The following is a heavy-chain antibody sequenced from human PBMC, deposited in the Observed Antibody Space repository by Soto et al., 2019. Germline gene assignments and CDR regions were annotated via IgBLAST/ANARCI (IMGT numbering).Heavy chain of an antibody. CDR2: ISAYNGNT. V-gene: IGHV1-18*01. CDR3: AIYTLSGYSSGWYGNFDY. CDR1: GYTFTSYG. Sequence: GASVKVSCKASGYTFTSYGISWVRQAPGQGLEWMGWISAYNGNTNYAQKLQGRVTMTTDTSTSTAYMELRSLRSDDTAVYYCAIYTLSGYSSGWYGNFDYWGQGTLVTVSS. D-gene: IGHD6-13*01. J-gene: IGHJ4*02.